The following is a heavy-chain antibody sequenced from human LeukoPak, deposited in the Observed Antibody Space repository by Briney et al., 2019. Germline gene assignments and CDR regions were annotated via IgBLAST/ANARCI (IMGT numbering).Heavy chain of an antibody. J-gene: IGHJ4*02. CDR1: GGRISGYY. Sequence: SETLSLTCTVSGGRISGYYWSWIRQPPGKGLEWIGYIYYSGSTNYNPSLQSRVTISVDTSKNQFSLNLSSVTAADTAVYYCARYGSGTYPRFDYWGRGTLVTVSS. CDR3: ARYGSGTYPRFDY. CDR2: IYYSGST. V-gene: IGHV4-59*08. D-gene: IGHD3-10*01.